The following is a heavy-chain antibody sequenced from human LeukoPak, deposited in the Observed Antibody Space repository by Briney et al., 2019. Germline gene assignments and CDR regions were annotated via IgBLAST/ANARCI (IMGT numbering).Heavy chain of an antibody. D-gene: IGHD2-2*01. Sequence: GGSLRLSCAAYGCTFINYGMHWVRQAPGKGLEWVAVIWHDGSDNRYAESVKGRFTTASDDSKSSVFLQMNSLTVDDTAVYYCVRGNTPNCSSACFAYWGQGTLVTVSS. CDR1: GCTFINYG. CDR3: VRGNTPNCSSACFAY. J-gene: IGHJ4*02. V-gene: IGHV3-33*01. CDR2: IWHDGSDN.